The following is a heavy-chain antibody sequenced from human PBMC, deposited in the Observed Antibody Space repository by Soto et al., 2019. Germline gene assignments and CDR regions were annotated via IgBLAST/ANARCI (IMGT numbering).Heavy chain of an antibody. CDR1: GFSLSTSGVG. D-gene: IGHD4-17*01. V-gene: IGHV2-5*02. Sequence: QITLKESGPTLVKPTQTLTLTCTFSGFSLSTSGVGGGWIRQPPGTALEWLALISWDDDKHYSPSLKSRLTITTDTSKSQVVLTIASMDPMDTATYYCALWPQRTYSTVTTDLPNSFDSWGRGRTVIVSS. CDR3: ALWPQRTYSTVTTDLPNSFDS. J-gene: IGHJ3*02. CDR2: ISWDDDK.